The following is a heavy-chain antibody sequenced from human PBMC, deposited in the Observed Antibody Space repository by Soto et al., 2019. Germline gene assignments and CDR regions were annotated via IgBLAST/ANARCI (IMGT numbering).Heavy chain of an antibody. CDR1: GYTFTSYG. Sequence: QVQLVQSGAEVKKPGASVKVSCKASGYTFTSYGISWVRQAPGQGLEWMGWISAYNGNTNYAQKLQGRVTMTTDTSTSTAYMELRSLRSDDTAVYYCARPPQDYDILTGHYYFDYWGQGTLVTVSS. CDR2: ISAYNGNT. J-gene: IGHJ4*02. V-gene: IGHV1-18*01. D-gene: IGHD3-9*01. CDR3: ARPPQDYDILTGHYYFDY.